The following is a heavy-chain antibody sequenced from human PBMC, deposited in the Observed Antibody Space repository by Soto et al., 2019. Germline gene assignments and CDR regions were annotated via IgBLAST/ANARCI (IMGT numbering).Heavy chain of an antibody. CDR1: GGSTSSSRW. CDR3: GRDMRRYYSDQFDS. J-gene: IGHJ4*02. Sequence: PSETLSLTCGVSGGSTSSSRWWSWVRQPPGKGLEWLGEVYHTGSANYNPSLRSRVTISVDRSRNQLSLNVTSVTAADTAVYYCGRDMRRYYSDQFDSWGQGILVTV. D-gene: IGHD4-17*01. CDR2: VYHTGSA. V-gene: IGHV4-4*02.